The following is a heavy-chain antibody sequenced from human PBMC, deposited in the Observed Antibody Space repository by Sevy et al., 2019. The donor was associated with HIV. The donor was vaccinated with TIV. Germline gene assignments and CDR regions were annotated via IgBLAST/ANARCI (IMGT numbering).Heavy chain of an antibody. CDR2: ISGSGGST. CDR3: ARGTNYYGSGSYPY. Sequence: GGSLRLSCAASGFTFSSYAMSWVHQAPGKGLEWVSAISGSGGSTYYADSVKGRFTISRDNSKNTLYLQMNSLRAEDTAVYYCARGTNYYGSGSYPYWGQGTLVTVSS. CDR1: GFTFSSYA. D-gene: IGHD3-10*01. V-gene: IGHV3-23*01. J-gene: IGHJ4*02.